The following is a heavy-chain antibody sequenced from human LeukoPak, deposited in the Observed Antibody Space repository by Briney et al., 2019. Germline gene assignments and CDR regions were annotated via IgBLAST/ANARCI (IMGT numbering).Heavy chain of an antibody. CDR3: ARQPRAGSSWQIDY. J-gene: IGHJ4*02. CDR1: GYTFTGYY. D-gene: IGHD6-13*01. V-gene: IGHV1-2*02. CDR2: IYPNSGGT. Sequence: GASVKVSCKASGYTFTGYYMHWVRQAPGQGLEWMGWIYPNSGGTNYAQKPQGRVTMTTDTSTSTAYMELRSLRSDDTAVYYCARQPRAGSSWQIDYWGQGTLVTVSS.